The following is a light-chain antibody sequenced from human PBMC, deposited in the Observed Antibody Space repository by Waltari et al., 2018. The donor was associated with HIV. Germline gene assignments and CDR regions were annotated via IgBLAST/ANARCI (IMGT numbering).Light chain of an antibody. J-gene: IGKJ3*01. Sequence: DIKLTQSPILQSASEGDRVTITCRAGEDISSNLAWYQQKLGQDPKLLIYAASTLQSGVPSRCAGSGSGTEFTLTIRSLQPEDFATYYCQHLNSYTLFTFGPGATVDNK. CDR1: EDISSN. CDR2: AAS. CDR3: QHLNSYTLFT. V-gene: IGKV1-9*01.